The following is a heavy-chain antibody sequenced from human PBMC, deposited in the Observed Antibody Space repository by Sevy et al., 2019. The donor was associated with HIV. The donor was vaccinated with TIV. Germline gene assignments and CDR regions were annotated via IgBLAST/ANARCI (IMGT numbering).Heavy chain of an antibody. D-gene: IGHD3-22*01. CDR1: GYSISSGYY. V-gene: IGHV4-38-2*01. CDR2: IYHSGST. CDR3: ARTLRGDFDSSASAFDI. Sequence: SETLSLTCDVSGYSISSGYYGGWIRQPPGKGLEWIGSIYHSGSTNYNPSLKRRVTISVDTSKNQFSLKLRSVTAADTAVYYCARTLRGDFDSSASAFDIWGQGTMVTVSS. J-gene: IGHJ3*02.